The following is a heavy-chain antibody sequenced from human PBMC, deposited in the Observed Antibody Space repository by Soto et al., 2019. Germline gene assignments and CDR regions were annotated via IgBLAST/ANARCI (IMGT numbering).Heavy chain of an antibody. Sequence: GGSLRLSCAASGFTFSSYSMNWVRQAPGKGLEWVSYISSSSSTIYYADSVKGRFTISRDNAKNSLYLQMNSLRAEDTAVYYCAGEAVAGTLSYYYYMDVWGKGTTVTVSS. CDR3: AGEAVAGTLSYYYYMDV. J-gene: IGHJ6*03. V-gene: IGHV3-48*01. CDR1: GFTFSSYS. CDR2: ISSSSSTI. D-gene: IGHD6-19*01.